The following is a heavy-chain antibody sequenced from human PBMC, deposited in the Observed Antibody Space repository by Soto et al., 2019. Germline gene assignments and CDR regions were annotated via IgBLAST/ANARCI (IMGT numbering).Heavy chain of an antibody. V-gene: IGHV3-30-3*01. CDR3: ARGSGGSGKGSWFDP. Sequence: QVQLVESGGGVVQPGRSLRLSCAASGFTFSSYAMHWVRQAPGKGLEWVAVISYDGSNKYYADSVKGRFTISRDNSKNTLYLQMNSLRAEDTAVYYCARGSGGSGKGSWFDPWGQGTLVTVSS. D-gene: IGHD3-10*01. J-gene: IGHJ5*02. CDR2: ISYDGSNK. CDR1: GFTFSSYA.